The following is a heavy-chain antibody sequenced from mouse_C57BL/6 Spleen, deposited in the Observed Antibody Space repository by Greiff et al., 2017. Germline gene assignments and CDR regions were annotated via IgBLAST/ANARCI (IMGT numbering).Heavy chain of an antibody. CDR3: ARGYSNLAWFAY. CDR2: LDPSDSYT. CDR1: GYTFASYW. J-gene: IGHJ3*01. D-gene: IGHD2-5*01. Sequence: QVQLQQPGAELVMPGASVKLSCKASGYTFASYWMHWVKQRPGQGLAWIGELDPSDSYTNYNQKFKGKSTLTVDKSSRTAYMQLSSLTSEDSAVYYCARGYSNLAWFAYWGQGTLVTVSA. V-gene: IGHV1-69*01.